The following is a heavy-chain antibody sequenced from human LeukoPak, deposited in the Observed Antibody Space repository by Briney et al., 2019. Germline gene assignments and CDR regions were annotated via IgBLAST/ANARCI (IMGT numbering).Heavy chain of an antibody. Sequence: SETLSLTCTASGGSTSSYYWSWIRQPPGKGLEWIGYIYYSGSTNYNPSLKSRVTISVDTSKNQFSLKLSSVTAADTAVYYCARGGRFPCDYWGQGTLVTVSS. CDR3: ARGGRFPCDY. J-gene: IGHJ4*02. CDR1: GGSTSSYY. D-gene: IGHD2-21*01. V-gene: IGHV4-59*01. CDR2: IYYSGST.